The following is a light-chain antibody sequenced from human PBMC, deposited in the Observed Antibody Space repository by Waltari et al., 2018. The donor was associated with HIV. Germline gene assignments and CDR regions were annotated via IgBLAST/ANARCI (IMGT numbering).Light chain of an antibody. CDR3: MQSLQLPLT. CDR2: LGS. V-gene: IGKV2-28*01. J-gene: IGKJ4*01. CDR1: QSLLHSSGFNY. Sequence: IVLTQSPLSLPVIPGEPASLSCRSRQSLLHSSGFNYLDWYLQKPGQSPQLLIYLGSHRASGVSDRFSGGGSGTHFTLNLTRVEAEDVGVYFCMQSLQLPLTFGGGTKV.